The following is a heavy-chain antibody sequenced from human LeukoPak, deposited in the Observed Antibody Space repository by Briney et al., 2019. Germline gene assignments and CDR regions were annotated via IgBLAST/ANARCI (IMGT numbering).Heavy chain of an antibody. J-gene: IGHJ4*02. V-gene: IGHV3-7*03. CDR1: GLTLSNYW. D-gene: IGHD1-26*01. Sequence: GGSLRLSGTASGLTLSNYWMIWVRQAPGKGLQWVAKIKQDGSEKYYVDSVKGRFTISRDNAENSLYLQMNSLRVEDTAVYYCAARSSGNPYFWGQGTLVTVSS. CDR2: IKQDGSEK. CDR3: AARSSGNPYF.